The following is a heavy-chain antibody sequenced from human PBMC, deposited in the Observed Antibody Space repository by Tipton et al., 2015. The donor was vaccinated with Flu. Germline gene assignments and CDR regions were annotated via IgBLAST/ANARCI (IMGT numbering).Heavy chain of an antibody. Sequence: SLRLSCAASGFTFSNYWMHWVRQAPGKGLEWVSYISSSGNTISYADSLRGRFTISRDNTKKSLYLQLNSLRAEDTAIYYCATLTGDDYWGQGIMVTVSS. J-gene: IGHJ4*02. D-gene: IGHD7-27*01. CDR2: ISSSGNTI. CDR3: ATLTGDDY. CDR1: GFTFSNYW. V-gene: IGHV3-48*03.